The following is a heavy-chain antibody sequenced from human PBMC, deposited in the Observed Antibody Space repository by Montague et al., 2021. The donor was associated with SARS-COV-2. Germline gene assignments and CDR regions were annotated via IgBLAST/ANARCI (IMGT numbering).Heavy chain of an antibody. D-gene: IGHD4-17*01. V-gene: IGHV4-39*07. CDR2: INHSGST. CDR3: ARALQVTTFFYSYYGMDV. J-gene: IGHJ6*02. CDR1: GGSISSSSYY. Sequence: SETLSLTCAVSGGSISSSSYYWSWIRQPPGKGLEWIGEINHSGSTNYNPSLKSRVTISVDTSKNQFSLELSSVTAADTAVYYCARALQVTTFFYSYYGMDVWGQGTTVTASS.